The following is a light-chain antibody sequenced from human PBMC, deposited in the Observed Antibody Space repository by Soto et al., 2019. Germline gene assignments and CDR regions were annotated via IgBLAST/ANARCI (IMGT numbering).Light chain of an antibody. Sequence: EIVLTQSPGTLSLSPGERAILSCRASQSISDTNLAWYQQKPGQAPRLLIHNIFTRATGIPGRFSGSGSGTVFTLTISRLEPEDFAVYYCQQYGRSPGTFGQGTEVEIK. CDR2: NIF. V-gene: IGKV3-20*01. CDR3: QQYGRSPGT. J-gene: IGKJ1*01. CDR1: QSISDTN.